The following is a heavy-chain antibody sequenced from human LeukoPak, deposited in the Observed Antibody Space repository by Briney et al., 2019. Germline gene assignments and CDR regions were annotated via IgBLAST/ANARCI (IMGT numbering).Heavy chain of an antibody. CDR3: AVIWSGYPHYFDY. Sequence: GASVKVSCKASGGTFSSYAISWVRQAPGQGLEWMGGIIPIFGTANYAQKFQGRVTITADESTSTAYMELSSLRSEDTAVYYCAVIWSGYPHYFDYWGQGTLVTVSS. D-gene: IGHD3-3*01. CDR2: IIPIFGTA. V-gene: IGHV1-69*13. J-gene: IGHJ4*02. CDR1: GGTFSSYA.